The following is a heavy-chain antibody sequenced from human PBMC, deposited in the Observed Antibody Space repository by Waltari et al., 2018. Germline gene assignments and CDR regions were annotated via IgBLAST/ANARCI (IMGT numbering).Heavy chain of an antibody. Sequence: HLVESGGGLIQPGGSLRLSCAVSGFTVTNYYMSWVRQVPGRGLECVSVIYSAVTTFYADSVKGRFTISRDTFRNTLYLHMDNLRPDDTAVYYCARGNTASLDYWGQGTLVTVSS. D-gene: IGHD2-21*02. CDR2: IYSAVTT. J-gene: IGHJ4*02. CDR3: ARGNTASLDY. V-gene: IGHV3-53*01. CDR1: GFTVTNYY.